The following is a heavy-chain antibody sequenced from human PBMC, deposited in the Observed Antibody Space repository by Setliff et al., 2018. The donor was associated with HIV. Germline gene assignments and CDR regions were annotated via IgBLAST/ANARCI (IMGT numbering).Heavy chain of an antibody. V-gene: IGHV1-69*05. Sequence: ASVKVSCKVSGGTFSDYAVTWVRQAPGQGLEWMGGVIPVFGTGNYAQKFQGRVTITTDESTRTACMELRSLRSEDTAAYYCARVPSPFVQEGYFDDWGQGTLVTVSS. D-gene: IGHD3-3*01. CDR3: ARVPSPFVQEGYFDD. J-gene: IGHJ4*01. CDR2: VIPVFGTG. CDR1: GGTFSDYA.